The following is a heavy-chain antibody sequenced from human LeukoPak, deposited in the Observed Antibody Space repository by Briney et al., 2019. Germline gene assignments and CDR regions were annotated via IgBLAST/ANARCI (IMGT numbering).Heavy chain of an antibody. CDR3: AKDPGPLEGSGWYY. Sequence: GGSLRLSCAASGFTFNKSWMSWVRQAPGKGLEWVSAISGSGGSTYYADSVKGRFTISRDNSKNTLYLQMNSLRAEDTAVYYCAKDPGPLEGSGWYYWGQGTLVTVSS. CDR2: ISGSGGST. CDR1: GFTFNKSW. J-gene: IGHJ4*02. V-gene: IGHV3-23*01. D-gene: IGHD6-19*01.